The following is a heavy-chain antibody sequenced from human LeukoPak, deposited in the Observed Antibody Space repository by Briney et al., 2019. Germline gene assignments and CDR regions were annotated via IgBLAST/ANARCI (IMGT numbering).Heavy chain of an antibody. D-gene: IGHD3-3*01. J-gene: IGHJ4*02. V-gene: IGHV1-8*03. CDR2: MNPNSGNT. CDR1: GYTFTSYG. Sequence: GASVKVSCKASGYTFTSYGLSWVRQATGQGLEWMGWMNPNSGNTGYAQKFQGRVTITRNTSISTAYMELSSLRSEDTAVYYCARTSVEDFWSGYYDYWGQGTLVTVSS. CDR3: ARTSVEDFWSGYYDY.